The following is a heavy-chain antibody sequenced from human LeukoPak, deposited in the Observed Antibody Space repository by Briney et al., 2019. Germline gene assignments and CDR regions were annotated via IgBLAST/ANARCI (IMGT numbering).Heavy chain of an antibody. J-gene: IGHJ4*02. Sequence: GGSLRLSCAASGFTFSSYAMSWVRQAPGKGLEWVSGTSGSGGSTYYAGSVKGRSTISRDNSKNTLYLQMNSLRVEDTAVYYCAKNGGSQCYSHLDSWGQGTLVTVSS. CDR1: GFTFSSYA. V-gene: IGHV3-23*01. D-gene: IGHD2-15*01. CDR3: AKNGGSQCYSHLDS. CDR2: TSGSGGST.